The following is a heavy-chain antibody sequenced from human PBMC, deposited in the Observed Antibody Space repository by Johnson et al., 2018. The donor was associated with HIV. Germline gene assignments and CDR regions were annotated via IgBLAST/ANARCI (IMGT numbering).Heavy chain of an antibody. J-gene: IGHJ3*02. CDR1: GFTFSSYA. CDR3: ARPLDWKDLSDALDI. CDR2: ISGSGGRT. Sequence: EVQLVESGGGLVQPGGSLRLSCAASGFTFSSYAMSWVRQAPGKGLEWVSAISGSGGRTNYADSVNGRFTISRDNSKNTLYLQMNSLKTEDTAVYYCARPLDWKDLSDALDIWGQGTMVSVSS. V-gene: IGHV3-23*04. D-gene: IGHD1-1*01.